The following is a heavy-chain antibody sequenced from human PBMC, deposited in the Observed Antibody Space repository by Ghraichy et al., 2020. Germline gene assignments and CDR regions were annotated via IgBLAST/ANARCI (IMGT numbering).Heavy chain of an antibody. D-gene: IGHD3-9*01. J-gene: IGHJ6*02. V-gene: IGHV4-39*01. CDR2: IYYSGST. CDR1: GGSISSSSYY. CDR3: ARRGIPDILTGYYTHV. Sequence: SETLSLTCTVSGGSISSSSYYWGWIRQPPGKGLEWIGSIYYSGSTYYNPSLKSRVTISVDTSKNQFSLKLSSVTAADTAVYYCARRGIPDILTGYYTHVWGQGTPVTVSS.